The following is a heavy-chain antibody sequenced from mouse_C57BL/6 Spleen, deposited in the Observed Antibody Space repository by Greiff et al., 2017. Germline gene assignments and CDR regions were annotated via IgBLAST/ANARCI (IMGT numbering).Heavy chain of an antibody. V-gene: IGHV5-12*01. J-gene: IGHJ2*01. Sequence: DVMLVESGGGLVQPGGSLKLSCAASGFTFSDYYMYLVRQTPEKRLEWVAYISNGGGSTYYPDTVKGRFTISRDNAKNTLYLQMSRLKSEDTAMYYCARGGDSDYFDYWGQGTTRPVSS. CDR1: GFTFSDYY. CDR2: ISNGGGST. D-gene: IGHD2-12*01. CDR3: ARGGDSDYFDY.